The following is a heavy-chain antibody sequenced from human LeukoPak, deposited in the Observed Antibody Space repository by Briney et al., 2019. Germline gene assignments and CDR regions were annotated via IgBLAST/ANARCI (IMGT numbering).Heavy chain of an antibody. Sequence: GGSLRLSCAASGFSFSSFAMSWVRQAPGKGLEWVSGISGSGGSTDYADSVKGRFSISRDNSKHTLWLQMNSLRAEDTAVYYCAKDRYHYYLSGTYYKGLDSWGQGTLVTVSS. V-gene: IGHV3-23*01. CDR2: ISGSGGST. J-gene: IGHJ4*02. CDR3: AKDRYHYYLSGTYYKGLDS. D-gene: IGHD3-10*01. CDR1: GFSFSSFA.